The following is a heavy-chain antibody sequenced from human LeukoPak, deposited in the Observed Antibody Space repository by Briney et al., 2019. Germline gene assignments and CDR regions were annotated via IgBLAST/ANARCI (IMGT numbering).Heavy chain of an antibody. D-gene: IGHD3-22*01. CDR3: ARHDYYDSSGYGSAFDI. Sequence: SETLSLTCTVSGGSMSSSSYYWAWIRQPPGKGLEWIGSIHYSGSPYDNPSLKSRVTISVDTSKNHLSLNLTSVTAADTAVYYCARHDYYDSSGYGSAFDIWGQGTMVTVSS. V-gene: IGHV4-39*01. CDR2: IHYSGSP. CDR1: GGSMSSSSYY. J-gene: IGHJ3*02.